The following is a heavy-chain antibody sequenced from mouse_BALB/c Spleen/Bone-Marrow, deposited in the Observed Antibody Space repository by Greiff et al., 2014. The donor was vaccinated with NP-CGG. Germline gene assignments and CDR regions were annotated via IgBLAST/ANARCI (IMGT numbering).Heavy chain of an antibody. V-gene: IGHV1-20*02. J-gene: IGHJ1*01. CDR3: TRVTTDWYFDV. Sequence: VQLQQSGPELVKPGASVKISCKASGYSFTGYFMNWVMQSHGESLEWIGRINPYNGDTFYNQKFKGKATLTVDKSSSTAHMELRSLASEDSAVYYCTRVTTDWYFDVWAQGPRSPSPQ. D-gene: IGHD1-1*01. CDR2: INPYNGDT. CDR1: GYSFTGYF.